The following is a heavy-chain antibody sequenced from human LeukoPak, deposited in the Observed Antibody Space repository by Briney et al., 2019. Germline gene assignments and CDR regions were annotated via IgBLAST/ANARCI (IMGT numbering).Heavy chain of an antibody. Sequence: ASVKVSCKASGGTFSSYAISWVRQAPGQRLEWMGWINAGNGNTKYSQKFQGRVTITRDTSASTAYMELSSLRSEDTAVYYCARDRRGSGWYGALSYWGQGTLVTVSS. CDR1: GGTFSSYA. CDR2: INAGNGNT. J-gene: IGHJ4*02. D-gene: IGHD6-19*01. CDR3: ARDRRGSGWYGALSY. V-gene: IGHV1-3*01.